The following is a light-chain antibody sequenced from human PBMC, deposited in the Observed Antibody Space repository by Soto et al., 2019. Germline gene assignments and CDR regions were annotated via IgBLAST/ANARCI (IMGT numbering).Light chain of an antibody. CDR3: SSYSASNNFYFV. CDR2: EVT. Sequence: QSALTQPASASGSPGQSVTISCTGTSSDVGGYNYVSWYQQYPGRAPKLMIYEVTKPPSGVPDRFSGSKSTNTASLTVSGLQADDEADDYCSSYSASNNFYFVFGGATQLTVL. V-gene: IGLV2-8*01. CDR1: SSDVGGYNY. J-gene: IGLJ3*02.